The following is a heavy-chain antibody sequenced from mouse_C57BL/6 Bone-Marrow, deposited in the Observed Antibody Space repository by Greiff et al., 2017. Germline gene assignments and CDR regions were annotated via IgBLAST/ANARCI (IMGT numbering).Heavy chain of an antibody. Sequence: EVQLQESGGGLVQPGGSLKLSCAASGFTFSDYYMYWVRQTPEKRLEWVAYISNGGGSTYYPDTVKGRFTISRDNAKNTLYLQMSRLKSEDTAMYYCARPGYYYAMDYWGQGTSVTVSS. CDR1: GFTFSDYY. CDR3: ARPGYYYAMDY. J-gene: IGHJ4*01. CDR2: ISNGGGST. V-gene: IGHV5-12*01.